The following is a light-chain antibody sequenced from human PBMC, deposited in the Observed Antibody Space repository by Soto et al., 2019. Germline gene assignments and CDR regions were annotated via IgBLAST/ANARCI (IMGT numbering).Light chain of an antibody. CDR3: AAWDDSLSGLYV. Sequence: VLTQPRSASWTTGQSVTISCSGSSSNIGSNYVYWYQQLPGTAPKLLIYGNNQRPSGVPDRFSGSKSGTSASLAISGLRSEDEADYYCAAWDDSLSGLYVFGTGTKVTV. V-gene: IGLV1-47*01. J-gene: IGLJ1*01. CDR1: SSNIGSNY. CDR2: GNN.